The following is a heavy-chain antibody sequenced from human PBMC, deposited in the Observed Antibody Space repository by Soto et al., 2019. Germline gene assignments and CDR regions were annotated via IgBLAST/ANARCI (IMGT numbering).Heavy chain of an antibody. Sequence: ASVKVSCKASGYTFTSYAMHWVRQAPGQRLEWMGWINAGNGNTKYSQKFQGRVTITRDTSASTAYMELSSLRSEDTAVYYCARDHRAAAGEYDYWGQGTLVTVS. CDR1: GYTFTSYA. J-gene: IGHJ4*02. D-gene: IGHD6-13*01. CDR2: INAGNGNT. CDR3: ARDHRAAAGEYDY. V-gene: IGHV1-3*01.